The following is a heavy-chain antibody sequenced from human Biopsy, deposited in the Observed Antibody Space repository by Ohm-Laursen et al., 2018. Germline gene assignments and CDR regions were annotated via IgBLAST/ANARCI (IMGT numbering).Heavy chain of an antibody. V-gene: IGHV1-8*01. CDR3: ARWETTLGRSLDS. Sequence: GASVKASRKPSAYTFTSHDINWVRQATGQGLEWTGWMSPKTGNTVYAQRFQDRVTMTGDTSTGTAYMELRSLTSDDTAVYFCARWETTLGRSLDSWGQGTLVAVSS. D-gene: IGHD1-26*01. CDR2: MSPKTGNT. J-gene: IGHJ4*02. CDR1: AYTFTSHD.